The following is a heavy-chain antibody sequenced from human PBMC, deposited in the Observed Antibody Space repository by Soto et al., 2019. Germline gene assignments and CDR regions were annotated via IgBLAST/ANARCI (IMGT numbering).Heavy chain of an antibody. CDR2: ISYDGSNK. Sequence: GGSLRLSCAASGFTFSSYGMHWVRQAPGKGLEWVAVISYDGSNKYYADSVKGRFTISRDNSKTTLYLQMNSLRAEENAVYYCAKEAGGSSWFPGPGYNYYYYGMDVWGQGTTVTVSS. J-gene: IGHJ6*02. D-gene: IGHD6-13*01. V-gene: IGHV3-30*18. CDR3: AKEAGGSSWFPGPGYNYYYYGMDV. CDR1: GFTFSSYG.